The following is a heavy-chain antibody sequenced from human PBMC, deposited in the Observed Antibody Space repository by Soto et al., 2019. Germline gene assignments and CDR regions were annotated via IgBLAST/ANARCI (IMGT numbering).Heavy chain of an antibody. Sequence: QVHLEQSGAEVKKPGASVKVSCKASGYSFTSYGITWVRQAPGQRFEWMGWITTYNGNTNAAQKFQGRVTMTADTTTSTAYMELRSLRSDDTAVYYCARLWDIVVVPPGIGAYETLAEDDYYGMDVWGQGTTVTVSS. D-gene: IGHD2-2*01. CDR1: GYSFTSYG. J-gene: IGHJ6*02. V-gene: IGHV1-18*01. CDR3: ARLWDIVVVPPGIGAYETLAEDDYYGMDV. CDR2: ITTYNGNT.